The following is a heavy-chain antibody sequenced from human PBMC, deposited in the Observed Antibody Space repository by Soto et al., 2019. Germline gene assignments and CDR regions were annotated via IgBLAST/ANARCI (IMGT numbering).Heavy chain of an antibody. D-gene: IGHD2-15*01. CDR2: IDGSGGDT. J-gene: IGHJ4*02. Sequence: EVQLLESGGGLVQPGGSLRLSCAASGFTFSSYAMGWVRQAPGTVLEWVSVIDGSGGDTSFADSVKGRFTISRDNSKSTLYLHMNSLRAEDTARYYCVKETVAAAYVETSPFDFWGQGTLVTVSS. CDR3: VKETVAAAYVETSPFDF. V-gene: IGHV3-23*01. CDR1: GFTFSSYA.